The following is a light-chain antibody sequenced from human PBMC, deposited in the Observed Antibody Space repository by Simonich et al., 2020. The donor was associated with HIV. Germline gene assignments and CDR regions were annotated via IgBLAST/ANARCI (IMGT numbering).Light chain of an antibody. CDR3: QQSFSSPWT. J-gene: IGKJ1*01. CDR2: VAY. Sequence: DIQMTQSPSSLSASVGDRVTITSRASQSISRYLNWYQQKRGKAPKLLIYVAYSLPSGVPSRFSGSGSGTDFTLTISSLQPEDFATYYCQQSFSSPWTFGQGTKVAIK. CDR1: QSISRY. V-gene: IGKV1-39*01.